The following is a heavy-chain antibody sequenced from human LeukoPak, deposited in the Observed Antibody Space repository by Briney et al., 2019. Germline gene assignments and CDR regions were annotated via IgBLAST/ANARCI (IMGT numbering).Heavy chain of an antibody. Sequence: SETLSLTCTVSGDSISSSSYYWGWIRQPPGRGLEWIGTIYYSGSTYYDPSLKSRVTISVDTSKNQFSLNLISVAAADTAVYYCARQWVSDYYDNSGYYAIDYWGQGTLVTVSS. CDR3: ARQWVSDYYDNSGYYAIDY. CDR2: IYYSGST. V-gene: IGHV4-39*01. D-gene: IGHD3-22*01. CDR1: GDSISSSSYY. J-gene: IGHJ4*02.